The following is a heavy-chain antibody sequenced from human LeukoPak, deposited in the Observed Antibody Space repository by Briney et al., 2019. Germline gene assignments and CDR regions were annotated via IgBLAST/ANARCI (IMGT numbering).Heavy chain of an antibody. J-gene: IGHJ4*02. CDR2: ISAYNGNA. CDR1: GYTFTSYG. D-gene: IGHD5-24*01. V-gene: IGHV1-18*01. Sequence: ASVKVSCKASGYTFTSYGISWVRQAPGQGLEWVGWISAYNGNANYAQKLQGRVTMTTDTSTSTAYMELRSLRSDDTAVYYCAWENGDGYNKDYWGQGTLVTVSS. CDR3: AWENGDGYNKDY.